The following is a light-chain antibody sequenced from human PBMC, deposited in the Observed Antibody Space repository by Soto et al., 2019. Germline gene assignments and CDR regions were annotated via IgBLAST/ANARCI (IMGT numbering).Light chain of an antibody. CDR3: QQYNRWFPIT. V-gene: IGKV3-15*01. J-gene: IGKJ5*01. CDR2: DAS. CDR1: QSVNNN. Sequence: EILMTQSPATLSLSPGEGEPLSSTASQSVNNNLAWYQQKPGQAPRLLIFDASTRATGIPARFSGTGSGTEFTLTISSLQSEDFAVYYCQQYNRWFPITFGQGTRVDIK.